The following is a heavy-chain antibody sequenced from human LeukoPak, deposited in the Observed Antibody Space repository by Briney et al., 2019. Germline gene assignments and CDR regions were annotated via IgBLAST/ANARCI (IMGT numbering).Heavy chain of an antibody. CDR3: ARTWYYFDY. D-gene: IGHD6-13*01. CDR2: IYYSGST. Sequence: SETLSLTCTVSGGSISSSSYYWGWIRQPPGKGLEWIGSIYYSGSTYYNPSLKSRVTISVDTSKNQFSLKLSSVTAADTAVYYCARTWYYFDYWGQGTLVTVSS. J-gene: IGHJ4*02. V-gene: IGHV4-39*07. CDR1: GGSISSSSYY.